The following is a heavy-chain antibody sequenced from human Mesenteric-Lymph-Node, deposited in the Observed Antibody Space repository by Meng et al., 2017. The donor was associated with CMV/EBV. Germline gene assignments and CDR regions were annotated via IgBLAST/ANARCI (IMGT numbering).Heavy chain of an antibody. CDR3: ARFQGGPRQPFGVAYYYYGMDV. Sequence: GGSLRLSCEGSGYNFANYWIGWVRQMPGKGLEWMGVIYPGDSDIRYSPSFEGQVTISADKSITTIYLQWSSLKASDTAMYYCARFQGGPRQPFGVAYYYYGMDVWGQGTTVTVSS. D-gene: IGHD3-3*01. CDR1: GYNFANYW. CDR2: IYPGDSDI. V-gene: IGHV5-51*01. J-gene: IGHJ6*02.